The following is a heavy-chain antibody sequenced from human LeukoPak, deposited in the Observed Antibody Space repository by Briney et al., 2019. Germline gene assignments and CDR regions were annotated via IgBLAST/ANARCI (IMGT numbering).Heavy chain of an antibody. CDR2: IRYEGSNK. CDR3: AKESDVAAAGIDY. V-gene: IGHV3-30*02. D-gene: IGHD6-13*01. J-gene: IGHJ4*02. Sequence: GGSLRLSCAASGFIFSGYGMHWVRQAPGKGLQWVTFIRYEGSNKYYADSVKGRFTISRDNSKNTLYLQMNSLRVEDTAVYYCAKESDVAAAGIDYWGQGTLVTVSS. CDR1: GFIFSGYG.